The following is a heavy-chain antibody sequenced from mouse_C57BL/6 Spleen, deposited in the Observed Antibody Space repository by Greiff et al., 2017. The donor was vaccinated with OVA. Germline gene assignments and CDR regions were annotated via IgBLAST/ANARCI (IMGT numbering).Heavy chain of an antibody. CDR2: ISYDGSN. Sequence: EVKLMESGPGLVKPSQSLSLTCSVTGYSITSGYYWNWIRQFPGNKLEWMGYISYDGSNNYNPSLKNRISITRDTSKNQFFLKLNSVTTEDTATYYCARGGTTVVAFDYWGQGTTLTVSS. CDR1: GYSITSGYY. D-gene: IGHD1-1*01. V-gene: IGHV3-6*01. CDR3: ARGGTTVVAFDY. J-gene: IGHJ2*01.